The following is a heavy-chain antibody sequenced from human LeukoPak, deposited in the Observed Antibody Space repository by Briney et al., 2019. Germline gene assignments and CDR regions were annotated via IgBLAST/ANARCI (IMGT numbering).Heavy chain of an antibody. CDR3: ARDAVDTANAV. J-gene: IGHJ6*02. CDR2: INSDGSIT. D-gene: IGHD5-18*01. V-gene: IGHV3-74*01. Sequence: GGSLRLSCAASGLTFTTYWMHWVRQAPGKGLVWVSHINSDGSITSYADSVKGRFTISRDNAKNTLYLQMNSLRAEDTAVYYCARDAVDTANAVWGQGTTVTVSS. CDR1: GLTFTTYW.